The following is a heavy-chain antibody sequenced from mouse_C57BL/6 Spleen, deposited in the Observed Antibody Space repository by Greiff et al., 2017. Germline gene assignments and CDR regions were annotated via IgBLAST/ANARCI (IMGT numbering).Heavy chain of an antibody. CDR1: GYTFTSYW. CDR3: ARGWLHSDATDY. V-gene: IGHV1-50*01. CDR2: IDPSDSYT. J-gene: IGHJ4*01. D-gene: IGHD2-2*01. Sequence: QVQLQQPGAELVKPGASVKLSCKASGYTFTSYWMQWVKQRPGQGLEWIGEIDPSDSYTNYNQKFKGKATLTVDTSSSTAYMQLSSLTSEDSAVYYCARGWLHSDATDYWGQGTTVTVSS.